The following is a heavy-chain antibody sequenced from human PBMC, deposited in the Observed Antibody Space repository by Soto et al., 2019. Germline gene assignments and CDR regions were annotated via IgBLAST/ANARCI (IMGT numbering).Heavy chain of an antibody. J-gene: IGHJ3*02. CDR2: ISGSGSST. V-gene: IGHV3-23*01. CDR1: GFTFSSYA. D-gene: IGHD1-7*01. CDR3: ARRNWNYGAFDI. Sequence: RRLSCAASGFTFSSYAMSWVRQAPGKGLEWVSGISGSGSSTYYADSVKGRFTISRDNSKNTLYLQVNSLRADDTAVYYCARRNWNYGAFDIWGQGTMVTVSS.